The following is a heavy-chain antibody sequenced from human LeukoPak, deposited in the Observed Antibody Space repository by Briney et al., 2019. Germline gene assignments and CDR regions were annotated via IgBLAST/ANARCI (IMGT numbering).Heavy chain of an antibody. V-gene: IGHV3-30*02. CDR3: ANEHKYSTYDY. CDR2: IRYDGSNK. J-gene: IGHJ4*02. CDR1: GFTFSSYG. Sequence: QAGGSLRLSCAASGFTFSSYGLHWVRQAPGKGLEWVAFIRYDGSNKYYADSVKGRFTISRDNSKNTLYLQMNSLRPEDTAVYYCANEHKYSTYDYWGQGTLVTVSS. D-gene: IGHD6-6*01.